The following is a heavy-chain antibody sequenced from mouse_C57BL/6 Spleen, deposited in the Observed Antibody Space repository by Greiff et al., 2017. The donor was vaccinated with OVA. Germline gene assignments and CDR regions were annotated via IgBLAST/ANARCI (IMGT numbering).Heavy chain of an antibody. V-gene: IGHV1-76*01. Sequence: VQLQQSGAELVRPGASVKLSCKASGYTFTDYYINWVKQRPGQGLEWIARIYPGSGNTYYNEKFKGKATLTAEKSSSTAYMQLSSLTSEDSAVYFCARGAYYSNYPYFDYWGQGTTLTVSS. CDR3: ARGAYYSNYPYFDY. D-gene: IGHD2-5*01. CDR2: IYPGSGNT. J-gene: IGHJ2*01. CDR1: GYTFTDYY.